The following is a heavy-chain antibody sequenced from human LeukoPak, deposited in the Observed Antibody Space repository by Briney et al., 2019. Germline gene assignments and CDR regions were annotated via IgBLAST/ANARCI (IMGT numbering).Heavy chain of an antibody. Sequence: SETLSLTCTVSGGSISSYCWSWIRQPPGKGLEWIGYIYYSGSTNYNPSLKSRVTISVDTSKNQFSLKLSSVTAADTAVYYCARHEVTMVRGVIIPKPPGYWGQGTLVTVSS. D-gene: IGHD3-10*01. J-gene: IGHJ4*02. CDR2: IYYSGST. CDR1: GGSISSYC. V-gene: IGHV4-59*08. CDR3: ARHEVTMVRGVIIPKPPGY.